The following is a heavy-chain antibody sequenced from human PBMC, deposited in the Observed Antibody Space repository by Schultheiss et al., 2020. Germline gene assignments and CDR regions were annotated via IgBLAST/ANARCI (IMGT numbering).Heavy chain of an antibody. CDR2: IYYSGST. J-gene: IGHJ6*02. Sequence: SETLSLTCSVSGGSISSVDYYWSWIRQLPGKGLEWVGYIYYSGSTYYNPSLKSRLTISLDTSKNQFSLSLSSVTAADTAVYYCARDRLAARPSSSYYYFGMDVWCPGTTVTVSS. D-gene: IGHD6-6*01. V-gene: IGHV4-31*03. CDR3: ARDRLAARPSSSYYYFGMDV. CDR1: GGSISSVDYY.